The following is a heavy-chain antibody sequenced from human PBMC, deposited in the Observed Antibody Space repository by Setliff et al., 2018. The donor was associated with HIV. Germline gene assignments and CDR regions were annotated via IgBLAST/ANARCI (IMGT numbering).Heavy chain of an antibody. D-gene: IGHD3-3*01. V-gene: IGHV1-69*13. Sequence: SVKVSCKASGGTFSSYAISWVRQAPGQGLAWMGGIIPIFGTANYAQKFQGRVTITADESTSTAYMELSSLRSEDTAVYYCARDFTGGDGYNFWDYWGQGTLVTVSS. J-gene: IGHJ4*02. CDR2: IIPIFGTA. CDR1: GGTFSSYA. CDR3: ARDFTGGDGYNFWDY.